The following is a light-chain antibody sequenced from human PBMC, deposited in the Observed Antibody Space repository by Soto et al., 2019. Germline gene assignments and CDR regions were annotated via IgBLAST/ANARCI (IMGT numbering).Light chain of an antibody. CDR1: QTISSW. Sequence: DIRMTQSPSTLSASVGERVTITCRASQTISSWLAWYQQKPGIAPKLLIYDASTLKSGVPSRFSGSGSDTEFTLTISSLQPDDFATYYCQQYKSYSNSFGQGTKLEIK. CDR3: QQYKSYSNS. CDR2: DAS. J-gene: IGKJ2*03. V-gene: IGKV1-5*01.